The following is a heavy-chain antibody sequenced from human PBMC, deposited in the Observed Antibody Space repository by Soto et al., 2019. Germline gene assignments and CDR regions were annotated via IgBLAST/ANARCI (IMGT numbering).Heavy chain of an antibody. CDR3: AKCGPGYCNGGSCPRTTTNYYYYYMDV. D-gene: IGHD2-15*01. J-gene: IGHJ6*03. CDR2: ISGSGGST. CDR1: GFTFSSYA. Sequence: GGSLRLSCAASGFTFSSYAMSWVRQAPGKGLEWVSAISGSGGSTYYADSVKGRFTISRDNSKNTLYLQMNSLRAEDTAVYYCAKCGPGYCNGGSCPRTTTNYYYYYMDVWGKGTTVTVSS. V-gene: IGHV3-23*01.